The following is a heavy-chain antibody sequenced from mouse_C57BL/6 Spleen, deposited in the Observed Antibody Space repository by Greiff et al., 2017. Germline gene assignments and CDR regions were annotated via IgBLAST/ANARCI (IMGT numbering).Heavy chain of an antibody. J-gene: IGHJ3*01. Sequence: VQLQQPGAELVMPGASVKLSCKASGYTFTSYWMHWVKQRPGQGLEWIGEIDPSDSYTNYNQKFKGKSTLTVDKSTSTAYMQLSSLTSEDSAVDYCARSGETYGWFAYWGQGTLVTVSA. CDR1: GYTFTSYW. CDR3: ARSGETYGWFAY. D-gene: IGHD2-10*02. CDR2: IDPSDSYT. V-gene: IGHV1-69*01.